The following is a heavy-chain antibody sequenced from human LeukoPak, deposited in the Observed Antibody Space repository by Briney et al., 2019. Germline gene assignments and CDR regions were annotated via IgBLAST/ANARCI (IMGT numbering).Heavy chain of an antibody. CDR1: GGSISSSSYY. V-gene: IGHV4-39*07. D-gene: IGHD3-9*01. CDR2: IYYSGYT. Sequence: PSETLSLTCTVSGGSISSSSYYWGWIRQPPGKGLEWIGSIYYSGYTFYNPSLKSRVTISVDTSKNQFSLKLSSVTAADTAVYYCARVHLTGYYTFDYWGQGTLVTVSS. CDR3: ARVHLTGYYTFDY. J-gene: IGHJ4*02.